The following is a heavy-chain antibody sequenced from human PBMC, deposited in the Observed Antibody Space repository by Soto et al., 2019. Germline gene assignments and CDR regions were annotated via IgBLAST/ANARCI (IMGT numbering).Heavy chain of an antibody. J-gene: IGHJ6*02. CDR1: GFTFSSYA. D-gene: IGHD6-13*01. Sequence: EVQLLESGGGLVQPGGSLRLSCAASGFTFSSYAMSWVRQTPGKGLEWVSAISGSVGNTYYADSVKGRFTISRDNSKNTLFLQMNSLRAEDTAVYYCANVGDSTSSSPMDVWGQGTTVTVSS. V-gene: IGHV3-23*01. CDR3: ANVGDSTSSSPMDV. CDR2: ISGSVGNT.